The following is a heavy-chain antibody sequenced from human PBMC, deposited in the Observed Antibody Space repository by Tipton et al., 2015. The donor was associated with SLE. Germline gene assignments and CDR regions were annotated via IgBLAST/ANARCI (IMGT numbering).Heavy chain of an antibody. CDR2: INHSGST. CDR3: ARDKLCDI. D-gene: IGHD5-18*01. J-gene: IGHJ3*02. Sequence: TLSLTCTVYGGSFSGYYWSWIRQPPGKGLEWIGEINHSGSTNYNPSLKSRVTISVDTSKNQFSLKLSSVTAADTAVYYCARDKLCDIWGQGTMVTVSS. V-gene: IGHV4-34*01. CDR1: GGSFSGYY.